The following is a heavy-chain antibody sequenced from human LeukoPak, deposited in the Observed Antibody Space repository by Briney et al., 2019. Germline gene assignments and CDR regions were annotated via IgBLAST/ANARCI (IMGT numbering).Heavy chain of an antibody. Sequence: ASVKVSCKASGYNFINYEINWVRQATGQGLEWMGWMNPNSGDTGYAQKFQGRVTMTRNTSIGTAYVELSSLTSEDTAVYYCVRSLRNSYIDYWGQGTLVAASS. V-gene: IGHV1-8*02. J-gene: IGHJ4*02. D-gene: IGHD3-16*01. CDR3: VRSLRNSYIDY. CDR1: GYNFINYE. CDR2: MNPNSGDT.